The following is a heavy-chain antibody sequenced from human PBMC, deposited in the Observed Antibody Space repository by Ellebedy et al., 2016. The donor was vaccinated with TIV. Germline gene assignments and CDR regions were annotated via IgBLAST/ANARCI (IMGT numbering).Heavy chain of an antibody. CDR2: MNPDTGNS. D-gene: IGHD3-10*01. V-gene: IGHV1-8*02. Sequence: ASVKVSCXASGYMFTTHDINWVRQVPGQGLEWMGWMNPDTGNSDSAQKFQGRITMTRNTSTSTIYMELSSLTSEDTAVYYCARANMVRGISIYLSWFDPWGQGTLVTVSS. CDR1: GYMFTTHD. CDR3: ARANMVRGISIYLSWFDP. J-gene: IGHJ5*02.